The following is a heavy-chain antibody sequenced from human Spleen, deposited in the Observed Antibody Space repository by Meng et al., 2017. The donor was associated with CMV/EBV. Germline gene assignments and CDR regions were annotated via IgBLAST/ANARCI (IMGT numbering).Heavy chain of an antibody. CDR3: VRELGTTGGSIDY. V-gene: IGHV1-2*06. Sequence: KASGYRFTAYYMHWVRQAPGQGLERMGRINPNSGGTTYAQKFQDRLTMTSDTSISTAYMELSRLRSDDTAVYYCVRELGTTGGSIDYWGQGTLVTVSS. D-gene: IGHD1-7*01. CDR2: INPNSGGT. J-gene: IGHJ4*02. CDR1: GYRFTAYY.